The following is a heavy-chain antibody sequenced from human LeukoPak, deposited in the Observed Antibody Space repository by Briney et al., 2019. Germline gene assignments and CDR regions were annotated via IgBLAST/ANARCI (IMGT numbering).Heavy chain of an antibody. CDR3: ARSYSSSPGVYNWFDP. J-gene: IGHJ5*02. CDR1: GGTFSSYA. CDR2: IIPIFGTA. Sequence: SVKVSCKASGGTFSSYAISWVRQAPGQGLEWMGGIIPIFGTANYAQKFQGRVTITTDESTSTAYMELSRLRSEDTAVYYCARSYSSSPGVYNWFDPWGQGTLVTVSS. V-gene: IGHV1-69*05. D-gene: IGHD6-6*01.